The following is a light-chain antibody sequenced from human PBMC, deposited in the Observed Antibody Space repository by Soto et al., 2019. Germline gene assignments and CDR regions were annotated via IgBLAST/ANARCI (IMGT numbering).Light chain of an antibody. Sequence: SALTQPASVSGSPGQSITLSCTGTSSDGGGYNYVSWYQQHPGKAPKLMIYDVSNRPSGVSNRFSGSKSGNTASLTISGLQAEDEADYYCSSYTSSSTHNYDFGTGTKLTVL. CDR3: SSYTSSSTHNYD. V-gene: IGLV2-14*01. J-gene: IGLJ1*01. CDR2: DVS. CDR1: SSDGGGYNY.